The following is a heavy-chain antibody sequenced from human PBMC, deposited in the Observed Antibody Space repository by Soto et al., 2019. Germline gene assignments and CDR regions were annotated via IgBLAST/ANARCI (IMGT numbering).Heavy chain of an antibody. V-gene: IGHV3-33*01. J-gene: IGHJ6*02. CDR2: IWYDGSNK. CDR3: ARGNSYGYAYYYGMDV. D-gene: IGHD5-18*01. Sequence: PGGSLRLSCAASGFTFSSYGMHWVRQAPGKGLEWVAVIWYDGSNKYYADSVKGRFTISRDNSKNTLYLQMNNLRAEDTTVYYCARGNSYGYAYYYGMDVWGQGTTVTVSS. CDR1: GFTFSSYG.